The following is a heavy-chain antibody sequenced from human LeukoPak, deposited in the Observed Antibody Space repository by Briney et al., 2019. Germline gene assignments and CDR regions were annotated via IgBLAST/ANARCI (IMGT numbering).Heavy chain of an antibody. D-gene: IGHD6-13*01. V-gene: IGHV3-30*18. Sequence: QPGRSLRLSCAASGFTFSSYGMHWVRQAPGKGLEWVAVISYGGSNKYYADSVKGRFTISRDNSKNTLYLQMNSLRAEDTAVYYCAKDRNQQHIDYWGQGTLVTVSS. CDR1: GFTFSSYG. J-gene: IGHJ4*02. CDR2: ISYGGSNK. CDR3: AKDRNQQHIDY.